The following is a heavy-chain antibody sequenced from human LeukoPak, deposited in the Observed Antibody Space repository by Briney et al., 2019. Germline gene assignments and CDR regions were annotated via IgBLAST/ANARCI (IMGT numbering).Heavy chain of an antibody. CDR3: ARDSPLYSYGAFDY. D-gene: IGHD5-18*01. J-gene: IGHJ4*02. Sequence: GGSLRLSCAASGFTVSSNYMTWVRQAPGKGLEWVSVIYTGDSAHYADSVKGRFTISRDNSKNTLSLQMNSLRAEDTAVYYCARDSPLYSYGAFDYWGQGTLVTVSS. CDR1: GFTVSSNY. CDR2: IYTGDSA. V-gene: IGHV3-53*01.